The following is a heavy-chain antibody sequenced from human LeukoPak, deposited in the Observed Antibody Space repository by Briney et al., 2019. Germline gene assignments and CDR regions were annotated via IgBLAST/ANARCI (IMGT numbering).Heavy chain of an antibody. CDR1: GYTFTSYY. CDR2: INPSGGST. Sequence: ASVKVSCKASGYTFTSYYMHWMRQAPGQGLEWMGIINPSGGSTSYAQKFQGRVTITADKSTSTAYMELSSLRSEDTAVYYCARDQDAFDIWGQGTMVTVSS. CDR3: ARDQDAFDI. J-gene: IGHJ3*02. V-gene: IGHV1-46*01.